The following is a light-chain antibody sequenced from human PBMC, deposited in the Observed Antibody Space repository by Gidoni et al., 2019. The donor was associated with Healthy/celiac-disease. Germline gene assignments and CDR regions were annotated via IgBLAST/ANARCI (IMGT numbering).Light chain of an antibody. J-gene: IGKJ2*01. CDR1: QGISGY. Sequence: AIRITQSPSSLSASTGDRVTITCRASQGISGYLAWYQQKPGKAPKLLIYASSTLQSGVPSRFSGSGSGTDFTLTISCLQSEDFATDYCQQYYSYPYTFGQGTKLEIK. CDR2: ASS. V-gene: IGKV1-8*01. CDR3: QQYYSYPYT.